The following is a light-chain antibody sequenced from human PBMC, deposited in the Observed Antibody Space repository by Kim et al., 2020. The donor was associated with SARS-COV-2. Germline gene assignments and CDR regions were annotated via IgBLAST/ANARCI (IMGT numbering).Light chain of an antibody. V-gene: IGKV3-11*01. Sequence: YVSTGERAPITSRDSQSVSSNLAGYKQNPVQAPGLLINDASSRATGIPARFSGSGAGTDFTITISSLEPEDIAVYYCQQRSNWPPTFGQGTKLEI. J-gene: IGKJ2*01. CDR3: QQRSNWPPT. CDR2: DAS. CDR1: QSVSSN.